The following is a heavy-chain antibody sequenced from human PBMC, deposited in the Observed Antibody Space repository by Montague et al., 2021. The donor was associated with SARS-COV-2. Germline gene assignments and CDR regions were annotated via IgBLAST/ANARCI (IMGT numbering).Heavy chain of an antibody. Sequence: SLRLSCAASEFTFTDYYMSWIRQAPGKGLEWISHISSSATKIFYADSAKGRFTISRDNAKSSLFLQLSSLRAEDTAVYFCARVWAYGFDLWGQGTLVTVSS. V-gene: IGHV3-11*01. CDR3: ARVWAYGFDL. D-gene: IGHD3-10*01. CDR2: ISSSATKI. CDR1: EFTFTDYY. J-gene: IGHJ4*02.